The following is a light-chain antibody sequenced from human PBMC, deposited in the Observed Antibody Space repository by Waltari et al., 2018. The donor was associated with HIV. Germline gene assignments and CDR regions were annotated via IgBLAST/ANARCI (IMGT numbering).Light chain of an antibody. J-gene: IGLJ2*01. Sequence: QSALTQPASVSGSPGQSITISCTGTSSDVGGHNYVSWYQQHPGKAPNLMIYDVSKRPSGVSNRFSGSKSGNTASLTISGLQAEDEADYYCSSYTSSSTVVFGGGTKLTVL. CDR2: DVS. CDR1: SSDVGGHNY. CDR3: SSYTSSSTVV. V-gene: IGLV2-14*03.